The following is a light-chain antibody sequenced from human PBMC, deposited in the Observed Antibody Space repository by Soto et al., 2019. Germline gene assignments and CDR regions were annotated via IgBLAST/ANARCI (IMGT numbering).Light chain of an antibody. CDR2: DVS. Sequence: QSVLTQPPSASGSPGQSVTISCTGTSSDVGGYNYVSWYQQHPGKAPKLMIYDVSKRPSGVPDRFSGSKSGNTASLTVSGLQAEYEADYYCSSYAGTNILYVFGTGTKVTVL. V-gene: IGLV2-8*01. J-gene: IGLJ1*01. CDR1: SSDVGGYNY. CDR3: SSYAGTNILYV.